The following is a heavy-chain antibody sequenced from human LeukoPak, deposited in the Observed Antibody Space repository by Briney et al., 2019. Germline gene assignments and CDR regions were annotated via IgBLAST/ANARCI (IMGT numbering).Heavy chain of an antibody. CDR1: GYTFTNYA. J-gene: IGHJ5*02. V-gene: IGHV1-3*01. CDR3: ARERFLDWFDP. D-gene: IGHD3-3*01. CDR2: INAGNGNT. Sequence: ASVKVSCKASGYTFTNYAMHWVRQAPGQRLEWMGWINAGNGNTKYSQKFQGRVTITRDTSASTAYMELSSLRSEDTAVYYCARERFLDWFDPWGQGTLVTVSS.